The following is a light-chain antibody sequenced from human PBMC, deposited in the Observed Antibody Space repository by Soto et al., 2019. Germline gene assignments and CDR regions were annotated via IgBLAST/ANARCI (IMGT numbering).Light chain of an antibody. V-gene: IGKV1-16*01. CDR1: QGISKY. CDR3: QQYDSYPRT. Sequence: DIQMTQSPSSLSASVGDRVTITCRASQGISKYIGWFQQKPGKAPKSLIYATSRLQSGVPTRCSGRGSGTDFTLTISSLQPEDFATYSCQQYDSYPRTFGQGTKLE. CDR2: ATS. J-gene: IGKJ2*01.